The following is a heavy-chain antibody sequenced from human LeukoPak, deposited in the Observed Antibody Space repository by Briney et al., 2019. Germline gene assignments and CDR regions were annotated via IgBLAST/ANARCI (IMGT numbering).Heavy chain of an antibody. CDR3: SRDRGWQQFDY. D-gene: IGHD5-24*01. CDR2: IKADGTGK. CDR1: GFSFSSYA. Sequence: GGSLRLSFAASGFSFSSYAMTWVRQAPGMGLERVANIKADGTGKYYVDSVRGRFSISRDNAKNSLYLELNSLRAEDTGVYFCSRDRGWQQFDYWGQGTLVTVSS. V-gene: IGHV3-7*01. J-gene: IGHJ4*01.